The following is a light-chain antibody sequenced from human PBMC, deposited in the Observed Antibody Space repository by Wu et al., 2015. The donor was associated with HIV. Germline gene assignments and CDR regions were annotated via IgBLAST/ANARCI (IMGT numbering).Light chain of an antibody. CDR1: QSIGTD. V-gene: IGKV3-15*01. J-gene: IGKJ2*01. Sequence: EIVMTQSPVILSVSPGERATFACRASQSIGTDLAWYQQKPGQAPRLLIYGAFIRATGIPARFSGSGSGTDFTLTITSMQSEDFAVYYCQQYRLWYTFGQGTKLQ. CDR3: QQYRLWYT. CDR2: GAF.